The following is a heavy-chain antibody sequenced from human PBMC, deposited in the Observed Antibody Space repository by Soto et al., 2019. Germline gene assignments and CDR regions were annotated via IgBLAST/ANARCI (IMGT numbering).Heavy chain of an antibody. Sequence: QVQLVQSGAEVKMPGASVKVSCKASGYTFSNYGVSWVRQAPGQGLEWMGWINAHNGNTNYAQKLQGRGTMTTDTSTSTAYLELRSLGSDDTAVYYCARDGYYDNWGQGTKVTVSS. CDR3: ARDGYYDN. V-gene: IGHV1-18*01. CDR1: GYTFSNYG. J-gene: IGHJ3*02. CDR2: INAHNGNT. D-gene: IGHD5-18*01.